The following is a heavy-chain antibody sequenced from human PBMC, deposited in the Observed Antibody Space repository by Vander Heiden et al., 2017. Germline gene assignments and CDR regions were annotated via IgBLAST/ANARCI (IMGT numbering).Heavy chain of an antibody. J-gene: IGHJ4*02. CDR1: GFTFSTSW. V-gene: IGHV3-7*01. D-gene: IGHD2-8*01. Sequence: EVQLVESGGGLVQPGGSLRLSCAASGFTFSTSWMTWVRQSPGKGLEWVANMKEDGGQKYYVDSVKGRFTISRDNAKNSLYLQMNSLRAGDTAVYYCGREKYGRRMVDYWGQGTLVTVSS. CDR3: GREKYGRRMVDY. CDR2: MKEDGGQK.